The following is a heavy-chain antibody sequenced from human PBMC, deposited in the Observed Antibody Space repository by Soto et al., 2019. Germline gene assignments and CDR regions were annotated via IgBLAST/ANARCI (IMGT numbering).Heavy chain of an antibody. CDR3: AKGSHFSGSYYFDY. D-gene: IGHD3-10*01. CDR1: GFTFSSYA. CDR2: ISGSGGST. J-gene: IGHJ4*02. V-gene: IGHV3-23*01. Sequence: GESLKISCAASGFTFSSYAMSWVRQAPGKGLEWVSAISGSGGSTYYADSVKGRFTISRDNSKNTLYLQMNSLRAEDTAVYYCAKGSHFSGSYYFDYWGQGTLVTVSS.